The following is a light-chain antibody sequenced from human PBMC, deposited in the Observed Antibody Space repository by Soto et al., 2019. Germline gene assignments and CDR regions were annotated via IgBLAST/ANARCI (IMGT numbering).Light chain of an antibody. V-gene: IGLV2-14*01. J-gene: IGLJ2*01. CDR1: GSDVGGYNY. CDR3: SSYTSSSTLI. Sequence: QSSLTQPASVSGSPGQSITISCTGTGSDVGGYNYVSWYQHHPGKAPRLMIYEVSHRPSGVSNRFSGSKSGNTASLTISGLQAEDEAEYYCSSYTSSSTLIFGEGTKLTVL. CDR2: EVS.